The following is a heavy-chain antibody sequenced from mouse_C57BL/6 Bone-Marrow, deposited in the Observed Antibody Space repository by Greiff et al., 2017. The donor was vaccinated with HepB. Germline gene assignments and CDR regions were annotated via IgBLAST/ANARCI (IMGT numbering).Heavy chain of an antibody. Sequence: QVQLQQPGAELVKPGASVKMSCKASGYTFTSYWITWVKQRPGQGLEWIGDIYPGSGSTNYNEKFKSKATLTVDTSSSTSYMQLSSLTSEDSAVYYFARFFITTVVDYWGQGTTLTVSS. CDR3: ARFFITTVVDY. D-gene: IGHD1-1*01. J-gene: IGHJ2*01. CDR1: GYTFTSYW. CDR2: IYPGSGST. V-gene: IGHV1-55*01.